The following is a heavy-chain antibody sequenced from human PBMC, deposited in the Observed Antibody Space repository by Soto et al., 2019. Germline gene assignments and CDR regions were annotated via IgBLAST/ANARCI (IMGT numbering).Heavy chain of an antibody. CDR2: ISGSGGST. D-gene: IGHD2-21*01. CDR1: GFTFSSYA. Sequence: EVQLLESGGGLVQPGGSLRLSCAASGFTFSSYAMSWVRQAPGKGLEWVSGISGSGGSTYSADSVKGRFTISRDNSKNTLYLPMNSLRAKDTAVYYCSKGDCALDYWGQGTLVTVSS. CDR3: SKGDCALDY. V-gene: IGHV3-23*01. J-gene: IGHJ4*02.